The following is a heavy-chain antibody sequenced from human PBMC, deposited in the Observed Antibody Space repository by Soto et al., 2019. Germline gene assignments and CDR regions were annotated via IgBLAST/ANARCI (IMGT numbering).Heavy chain of an antibody. Sequence: PGGSLRLSCAASGFTFSNFEMNWVRQAPGKGLEWVSYISSGGNTMYYADSVKGRFTISRGNAKNSLCLEMNSLRAEDTAVYYCVREFVRDFHNWFDLWGQGTLVTVSS. CDR3: VREFVRDFHNWFDL. D-gene: IGHD2-21*02. V-gene: IGHV3-48*03. CDR1: GFTFSNFE. CDR2: ISSGGNTM. J-gene: IGHJ5*02.